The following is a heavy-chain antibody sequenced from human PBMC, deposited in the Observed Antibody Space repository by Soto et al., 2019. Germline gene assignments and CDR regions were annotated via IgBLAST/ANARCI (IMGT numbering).Heavy chain of an antibody. J-gene: IGHJ5*02. Sequence: QVQLVESGGRVVQTGTSLRLSCVASGFSFASFAMHWDRQTPGGGPEWVASITSDGKKTYYADFANGRVTISRDNAKNRIFLEMHRPGPEDTAVYFCARDPGSDFWSGVFDPWCQGTVGSVSS. CDR3: ARDPGSDFWSGVFDP. CDR2: ITSDGKKT. D-gene: IGHD3-3*01. V-gene: IGHV3-30*04. CDR1: GFSFASFA.